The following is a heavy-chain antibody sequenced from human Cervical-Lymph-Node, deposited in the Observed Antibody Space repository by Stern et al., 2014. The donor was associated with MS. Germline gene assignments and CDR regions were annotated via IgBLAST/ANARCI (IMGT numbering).Heavy chain of an antibody. V-gene: IGHV5-51*03. J-gene: IGHJ4*02. Sequence: QLVQSGAEVKKPGESLKISCKASGNSFTNYWIGWGRRMPGKGLGWLGIIYPGDSDTKYSPSFQGQVTISADKSISTAYLQWSSLKASDTAMYYCARGGQLLNYYFDYWGQGTLVTVSS. CDR2: IYPGDSDT. CDR1: GNSFTNYW. D-gene: IGHD2-2*01. CDR3: ARGGQLLNYYFDY.